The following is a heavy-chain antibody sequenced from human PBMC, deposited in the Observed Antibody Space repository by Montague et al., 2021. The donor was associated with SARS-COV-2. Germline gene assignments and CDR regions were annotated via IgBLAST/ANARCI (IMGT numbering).Heavy chain of an antibody. V-gene: IGHV4-31*03. J-gene: IGHJ3*02. CDR1: GGSINSGGYY. CDR2: IYYRGST. CDR3: ARVHFVSSGWYPDAFDI. Sequence: TLSLTCTVSGGSINSGGYYWSWIRQHPGKGLEWIGYIYYRGSTYYNPSLKSRLTISVDTSKNQFSLKLSSVTAADTVVYYCARVHFVSSGWYPDAFDIWGQGTMVTVSS. D-gene: IGHD6-19*01.